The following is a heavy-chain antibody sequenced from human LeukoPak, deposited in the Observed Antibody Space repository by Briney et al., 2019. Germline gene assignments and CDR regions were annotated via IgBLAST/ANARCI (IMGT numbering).Heavy chain of an antibody. CDR2: ISGYNGNT. CDR3: ARDAYYLESSLGSNFDY. D-gene: IGHD3-22*01. V-gene: IGHV1-18*01. CDR1: GYTFTSYG. J-gene: IGHJ4*02. Sequence: ASVKVSCKASGYTFTSYGISWVRQAPGQGLEWMGWISGYNGNTKYAQRLQGRVTMTTDTSTSTAHMELRSLRSDDTAVYYCARDAYYLESSLGSNFDYWGQGSLVTVSS.